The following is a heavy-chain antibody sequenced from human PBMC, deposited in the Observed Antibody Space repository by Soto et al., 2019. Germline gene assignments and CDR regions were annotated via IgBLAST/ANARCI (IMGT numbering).Heavy chain of an antibody. Sequence: QVQLVQSGAEVKKPGSSVKVSCKASGGTFSSYAISWVRQAPGQGLEWMGGIIPIFGTANYAQKFQGRVTITADESTSTAYMELSSLGSEDTAVYYCARDRSFGYCSGGSCYSPFDYWGQGTLVTVSS. J-gene: IGHJ4*02. D-gene: IGHD2-15*01. V-gene: IGHV1-69*01. CDR1: GGTFSSYA. CDR3: ARDRSFGYCSGGSCYSPFDY. CDR2: IIPIFGTA.